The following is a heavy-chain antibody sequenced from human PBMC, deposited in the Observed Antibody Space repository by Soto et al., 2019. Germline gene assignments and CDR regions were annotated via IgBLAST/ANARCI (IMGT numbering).Heavy chain of an antibody. CDR2: ISYDGSNK. CDR3: AKDFESITIFGVVLD. D-gene: IGHD3-3*01. V-gene: IGHV3-30*18. CDR1: GFTFSSYG. Sequence: GGSLRLSCAASGFTFSSYGMHWVRQAPGKGLEWVAVISYDGSNKYYADSVKGRFTISRDNSKNTLYLQMNSLRAEDTAVYYCAKDFESITIFGVVLDWGQGTLVTVSS. J-gene: IGHJ4*02.